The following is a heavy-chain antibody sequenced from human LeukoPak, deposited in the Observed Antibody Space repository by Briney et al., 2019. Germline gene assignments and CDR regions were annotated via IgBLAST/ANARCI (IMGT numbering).Heavy chain of an antibody. CDR3: KSGIVATIGDY. CDR2: IKSDGSST. D-gene: IGHD5-12*01. V-gene: IGHV3-74*01. CDR1: VFTFSRDR. J-gene: IGHJ4*02. Sequence: GGSLRLSCAPSVFTFSRDRMRWVRPAPGEGLVWVSRIKSDGSSTSYADSVKGQFTISRDNAKNTLYLQMNSLRAEDTAVYYCKSGIVATIGDYWGQGTLVTASS.